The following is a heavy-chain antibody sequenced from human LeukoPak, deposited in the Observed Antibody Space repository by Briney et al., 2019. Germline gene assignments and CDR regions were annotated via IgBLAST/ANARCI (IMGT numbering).Heavy chain of an antibody. D-gene: IGHD3-3*01. J-gene: IGHJ6*03. CDR1: GGSISSGSYY. V-gene: IGHV4-61*02. CDR3: ARVLSPYYDFWSGNYYYYYMDV. Sequence: PSQTLSLTCTVSGGSISSGSYYWSWIRQPAGKGLEWIGRIYTSGSTNYNPSLKSRVTISVDTSKNQFSLKLSSVTAADTAVYYCARVLSPYYDFWSGNYYYYYMDVWGKGTTVTVSS. CDR2: IYTSGST.